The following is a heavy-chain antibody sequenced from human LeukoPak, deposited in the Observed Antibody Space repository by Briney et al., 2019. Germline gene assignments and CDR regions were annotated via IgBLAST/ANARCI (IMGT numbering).Heavy chain of an antibody. J-gene: IGHJ6*02. CDR3: AKARNFPGDV. V-gene: IGHV3-7*01. Sequence: GGSLRLSCAASGFTFSNYWMSWVRQAPGKGLEWVANIRQDGSVQNYVDSVKGRFTISRDNPKNSVYLQMSSLRAEDTAVYYCAKARNFPGDVWGQGTTVTVSS. CDR2: IRQDGSVQ. CDR1: GFTFSNYW. D-gene: IGHD1-14*01.